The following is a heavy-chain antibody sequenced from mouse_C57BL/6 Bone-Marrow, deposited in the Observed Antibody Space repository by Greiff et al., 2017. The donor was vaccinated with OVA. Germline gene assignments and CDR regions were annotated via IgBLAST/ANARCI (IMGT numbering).Heavy chain of an antibody. CDR3: TSYGNFDY. V-gene: IGHV14-4*01. J-gene: IGHJ2*01. Sequence: VQLQQSGAELVRPGASVTLSCTASGFNFNDYYLPWVKQRPDQGLSWIGWIDPENGDTEYASKFQGKATITADTSSNTAYLQLSSLTSEDTAVYYCTSYGNFDYWGQGTTLTVSS. CDR1: GFNFNDYY. CDR2: IDPENGDT. D-gene: IGHD2-1*01.